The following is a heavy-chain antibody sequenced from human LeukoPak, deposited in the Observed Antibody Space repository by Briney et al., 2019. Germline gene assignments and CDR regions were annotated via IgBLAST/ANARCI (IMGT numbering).Heavy chain of an antibody. V-gene: IGHV4-30-2*01. CDR2: IYYSGST. J-gene: IGHJ3*02. CDR1: GGSISSGGYS. D-gene: IGHD1-26*01. Sequence: SETLSLTCAVSGGSISSGGYSWSWIRQPPGKGLEWIGYIYYSGSTYYNPSLKSRVTISVDRSKNQFSLKLSSVTAADTAVYYCARSRGGSYEGCDAFDIWGQGTMVTVSS. CDR3: ARSRGGSYEGCDAFDI.